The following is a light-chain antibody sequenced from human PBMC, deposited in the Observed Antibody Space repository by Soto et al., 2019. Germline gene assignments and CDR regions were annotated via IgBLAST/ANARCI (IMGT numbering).Light chain of an antibody. V-gene: IGKV1-39*01. CDR1: QTISSW. CDR2: AAS. Sequence: DIQMTQSPSTLSGSVGDRVTITCRASQTISSWLAWYQQKPGKAPKLLIYAASSLQSGVPSRFSGSGSGTDFTPTISSLQPEDFATYYCQQSYSTLWTFGQGTKVDIK. CDR3: QQSYSTLWT. J-gene: IGKJ1*01.